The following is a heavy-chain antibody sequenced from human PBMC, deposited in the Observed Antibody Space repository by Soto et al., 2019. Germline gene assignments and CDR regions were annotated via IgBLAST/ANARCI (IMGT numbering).Heavy chain of an antibody. D-gene: IGHD2-15*01. V-gene: IGHV1-69*01. CDR2: IIPMFAAT. CDR3: ARGGIVAVPAALSSYDDYTNYRFDS. CDR1: GGSFSDFA. Sequence: QVQLAQSGAEVRKPGSSVKVSCRASGGSFSDFAFSWVRQAPGQGLEWMGGIIPMFAATKYAQRFQDRVTITADASTKTGYLALSSLTSDDAAVYYCARGGIVAVPAALSSYDDYTNYRFDSWGQGTLVSVSS. J-gene: IGHJ4*02.